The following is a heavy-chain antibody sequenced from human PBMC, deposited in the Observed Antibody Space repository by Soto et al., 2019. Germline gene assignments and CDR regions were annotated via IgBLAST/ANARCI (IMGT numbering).Heavy chain of an antibody. Sequence: EVQLLESGGGLVQPGGSLRLSCAASGFTFSSYAMSWVRQAPGKGLEWVSAISGSGGSTYYADSVKGRFTISRYNSKNTLYLQMNSLRAEDTAVYSCAKMGLGVVHFDIWGQGTMVTVSS. CDR1: GFTFSSYA. CDR3: AKMGLGVVHFDI. V-gene: IGHV3-23*01. J-gene: IGHJ3*02. CDR2: ISGSGGST. D-gene: IGHD3-16*01.